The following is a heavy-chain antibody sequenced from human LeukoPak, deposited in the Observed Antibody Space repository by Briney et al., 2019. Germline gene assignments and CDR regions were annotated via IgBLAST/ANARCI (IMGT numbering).Heavy chain of an antibody. D-gene: IGHD3-10*01. Sequence: SETLSLTCTVSGGAISTSNYYWGWIRQPPGKGLEWIGNIFYSGSTYYNPSLTSRVTISVDTSKNQFSLKLSAVTAADTAVYFCASVRRGFGESSKYYSYYYMDVWGNGTTVTISS. J-gene: IGHJ6*03. V-gene: IGHV4-39*01. CDR3: ASVRRGFGESSKYYSYYYMDV. CDR1: GGAISTSNYY. CDR2: IFYSGST.